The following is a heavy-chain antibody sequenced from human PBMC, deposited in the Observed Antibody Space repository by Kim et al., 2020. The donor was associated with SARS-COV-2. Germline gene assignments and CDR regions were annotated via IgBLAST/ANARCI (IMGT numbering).Heavy chain of an antibody. D-gene: IGHD3-3*01. CDR3: EREGITIFGVASIDNWCDP. CDR1: GGSFSGYY. CDR2: INHSGST. Sequence: SETLSLTCAVYGGSFSGYYWSWIRQPPGKGLEWIGEINHSGSTNYNPSLKSRVTISVDTSKNQFSLKRSSVTAADTAVYYCEREGITIFGVASIDNWCDPWGKGTLVTVSS. J-gene: IGHJ5*02. V-gene: IGHV4-34*01.